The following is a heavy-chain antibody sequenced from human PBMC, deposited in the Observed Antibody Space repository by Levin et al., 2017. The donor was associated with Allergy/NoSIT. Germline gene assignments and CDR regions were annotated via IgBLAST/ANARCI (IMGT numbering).Heavy chain of an antibody. Sequence: GGSLRLSCAAFGFSFVVXSLYWFXXXXXKGLEWFSSIGWVGGSIKYADSVKGRFTISRDNRKSSLYLQMNSLRPEDTALFFCAKGTYYYGSGKGGFCVAYGGQGTRAPVSS. CDR2: IGWVGGSI. D-gene: IGHD3-10*01. V-gene: IGHV3-43*01. J-gene: IGHJ4*02. CDR1: GFSFVVXS. CDR3: AKGTYYYGSGKGGFCVAY.